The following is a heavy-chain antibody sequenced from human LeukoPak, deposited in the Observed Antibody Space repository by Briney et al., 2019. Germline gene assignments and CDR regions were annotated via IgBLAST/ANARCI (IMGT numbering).Heavy chain of an antibody. J-gene: IGHJ4*02. CDR3: ARSNSGYYGDY. Sequence: SETLSLTCTVSGGSISSYYWSWIRQPPGKGLEWIGYIYYSGSTNYHPSLKSRVTISVDTSKNQFSLKLSSVTAADTAVYYCARSNSGYYGDYWGQGTLVTVSS. CDR1: GGSISSYY. CDR2: IYYSGST. V-gene: IGHV4-59*01. D-gene: IGHD3-22*01.